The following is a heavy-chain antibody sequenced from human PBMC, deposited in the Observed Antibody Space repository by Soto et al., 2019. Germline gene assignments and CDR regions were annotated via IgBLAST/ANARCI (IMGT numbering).Heavy chain of an antibody. Sequence: QVQLQESGPGLVKPSQTLSLTCTVSGGSISSGGYYWYWIRQHPGKGLEWIGYIYYSGTTYYNPSLKGRVTRSVDTSKHQFSLKLSSVTAADTAVYYCAASCVACGGFNYYGMDVWGQGTTVTVSS. CDR3: AASCVACGGFNYYGMDV. CDR1: GGSISSGGYY. J-gene: IGHJ6*02. D-gene: IGHD2-21*01. V-gene: IGHV4-31*03. CDR2: IYYSGTT.